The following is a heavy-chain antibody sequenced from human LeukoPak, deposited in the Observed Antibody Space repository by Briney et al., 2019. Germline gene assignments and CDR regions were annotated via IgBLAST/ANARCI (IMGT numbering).Heavy chain of an antibody. CDR3: ARDYYSSPTALDY. CDR2: ISSSSSYI. J-gene: IGHJ4*02. CDR1: GFTFSSYA. D-gene: IGHD6-13*01. Sequence: GGSLRLSCAASGFTFSSYAMSWVRQAPVKGLEWVSSISSSSSYIYYADSVKGRFTISRDNAKNSLYLQMNSLRAEDTAVYYCARDYYSSPTALDYWGQGTLVTVSS. V-gene: IGHV3-21*01.